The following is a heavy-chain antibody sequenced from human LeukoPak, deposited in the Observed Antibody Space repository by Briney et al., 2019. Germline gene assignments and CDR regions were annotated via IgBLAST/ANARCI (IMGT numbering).Heavy chain of an antibody. CDR3: ARQALHRYSYGLGRYYFDY. CDR2: INHSGST. Sequence: PSETLSLTCAVYGGSFSGYYWSWIRQPPGKGLEWIGEINHSGSTNYNPSLKSRVTISVDTSKNQFSLKLSSVTAADTAVYYCARQALHRYSYGLGRYYFDYWGQGTLVTVSS. J-gene: IGHJ4*02. D-gene: IGHD5-18*01. V-gene: IGHV4-34*01. CDR1: GGSFSGYY.